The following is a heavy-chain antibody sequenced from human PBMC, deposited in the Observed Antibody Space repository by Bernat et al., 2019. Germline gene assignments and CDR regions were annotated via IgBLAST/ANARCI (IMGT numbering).Heavy chain of an antibody. J-gene: IGHJ4*02. Sequence: QLQLQESGPGLVKPSETLSLTCTVSGGSISSSRYYWGWIRQPPGKGLEWIGIIYYSGSSYYNPSLKSRVTISVDTSKNQFSLKLSSVTAADTAVYYCATLYFYGSGTYSNFDYWGQGTLVTVSS. CDR3: ATLYFYGSGTYSNFDY. CDR2: IYYSGSS. D-gene: IGHD3-10*01. V-gene: IGHV4-39*01. CDR1: GGSISSSRYY.